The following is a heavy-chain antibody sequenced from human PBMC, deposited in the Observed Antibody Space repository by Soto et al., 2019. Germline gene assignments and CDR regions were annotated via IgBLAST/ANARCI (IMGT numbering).Heavy chain of an antibody. CDR1: GGSVSGGSYY. Sequence: TVYGGSVSGGSYYWRWLRQPPGKGLEWIGYIYYSGSTNYNPSLKSRVTISVDTSKNQFSLKLSSVTAADTAVYYCARDRADSYGYRFFGYDYYGIVVWGHGPTVTV. CDR3: ARDRADSYGYRFFGYDYYGIVV. CDR2: IYYSGST. D-gene: IGHD5-18*01. V-gene: IGHV4-61*01. J-gene: IGHJ6*02.